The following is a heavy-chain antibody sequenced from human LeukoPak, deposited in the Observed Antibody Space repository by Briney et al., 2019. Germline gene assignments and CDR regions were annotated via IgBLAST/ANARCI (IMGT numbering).Heavy chain of an antibody. CDR2: ISGDGGST. CDR3: AKVMNGEYQLLAGYYYGMDV. J-gene: IGHJ6*02. V-gene: IGHV3-43*02. D-gene: IGHD2-2*01. Sequence: PGGSLRLSCAASGFTFDDYAMHWVRQAPGKGLEWVSLISGDGGSTYYADSVKGRFTISRDNSKTSLYLHMNSLRTEDTALYHCAKVMNGEYQLLAGYYYGMDVWGQGTTVTVSS. CDR1: GFTFDDYA.